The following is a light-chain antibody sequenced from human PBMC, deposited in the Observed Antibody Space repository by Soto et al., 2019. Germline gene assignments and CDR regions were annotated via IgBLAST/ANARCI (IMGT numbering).Light chain of an antibody. J-gene: IGLJ1*01. CDR1: SSDVGGYNS. CDR2: EIS. CDR3: SSYTSSVTYV. V-gene: IGLV2-14*03. Sequence: QSALTQPASVSGSPGQSITISCTGTSSDVGGYNSVSWYQQHPGKAPKLIIYEISNRPSGVSTRFSGSKSGNTASLTISGLQAEDEAYYYCSSYTSSVTYVFGTGTKLTVL.